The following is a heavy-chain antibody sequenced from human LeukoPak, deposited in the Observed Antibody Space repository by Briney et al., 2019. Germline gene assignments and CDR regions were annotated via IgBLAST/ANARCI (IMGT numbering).Heavy chain of an antibody. V-gene: IGHV3-23*01. D-gene: IGHD6-13*01. CDR3: AKMDRRYSSNWDFDY. J-gene: IGHJ4*02. Sequence: GGSLRLSCAASGFTFAGFAMSWVRQAPGKGLDWVSGITGSGGNTKYADSLKGRFTISRDNSKNTVFLQMNSLRAEDTAVYYCAKMDRRYSSNWDFDYWGQGTLVTVSS. CDR1: GFTFAGFA. CDR2: ITGSGGNT.